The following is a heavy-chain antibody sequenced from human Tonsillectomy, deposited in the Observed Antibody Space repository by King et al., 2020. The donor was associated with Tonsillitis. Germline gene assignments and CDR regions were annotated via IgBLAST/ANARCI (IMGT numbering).Heavy chain of an antibody. CDR3: AREGIAAAGIGY. CDR2: MNPNSDNT. D-gene: IGHD6-13*01. J-gene: IGHJ4*02. V-gene: IGHV1-8*01. Sequence: QLVQSGAEVKKPGASVKVSCKASGYTFTSYDINWVRQATGQRLEWMGWMNPNSDNTGYAQKFQGRVTMPRKTSISTAYMGLRRLRSEVTAVYYCAREGIAAAGIGYWGQGTLVTVSS. CDR1: GYTFTSYD.